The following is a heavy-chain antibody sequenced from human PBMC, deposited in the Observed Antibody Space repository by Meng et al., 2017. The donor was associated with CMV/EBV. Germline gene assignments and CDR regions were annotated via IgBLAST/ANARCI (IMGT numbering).Heavy chain of an antibody. CDR1: GGSISSSSYY. CDR2: IYYSGST. Sequence: SETLSLTCTVSGGSISSSSYYWSWIRQPPGKGLEWIGYIYYSGSTNYNPSLKSRVTISVDTSKNQFSLKLSSVTAADTAVYYCARDVGGDYRNDYYYYYGMDVWGQGTTVTVSS. V-gene: IGHV4-61*01. CDR3: ARDVGGDYRNDYYYYYGMDV. D-gene: IGHD4-17*01. J-gene: IGHJ6*02.